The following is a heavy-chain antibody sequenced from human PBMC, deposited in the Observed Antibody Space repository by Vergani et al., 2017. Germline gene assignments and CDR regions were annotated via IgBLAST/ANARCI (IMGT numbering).Heavy chain of an antibody. D-gene: IGHD3-10*01. J-gene: IGHJ6*02. V-gene: IGHV4-34*01. CDR2: INHSGST. CDR3: ARGGYYYGSGSYWTYYYYGMDV. CDR1: GGSFSGYY. Sequence: QVQLQQWGAGLLKPSETLSLTCAVYGGSFSGYYWSWIRQPPGKGLEWIGEINHSGSTNYNPSLKSRVTISVDTSKNQFSLKLSSVTAADTAVYYCARGGYYYGSGSYWTYYYYGMDVWGQ.